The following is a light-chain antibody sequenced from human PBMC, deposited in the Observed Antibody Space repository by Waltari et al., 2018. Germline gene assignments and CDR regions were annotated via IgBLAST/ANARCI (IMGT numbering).Light chain of an antibody. CDR3: QTWGTGIQV. CDR2: VNSDGSN. J-gene: IGLJ3*02. CDR1: GEYSAYA. Sequence: LVLTQSPSASASLGASVKLTCSLPGEYSAYAIAWHQQQPLEGPGYLLTVNSDGSNEKGDGISQRFPSSSSERDRDLIIPRLESDDGADYFCQTWGTGIQVFGSVTKLT. V-gene: IGLV4-69*01.